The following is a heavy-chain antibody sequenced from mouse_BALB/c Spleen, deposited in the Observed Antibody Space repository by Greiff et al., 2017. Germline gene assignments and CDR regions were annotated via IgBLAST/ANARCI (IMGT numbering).Heavy chain of an antibody. Sequence: KQSGAELMKPGASVKISCKATGSTFSSSWIAWVKQRPGHGLEWIGEILPGSGSTNHNEKFKGKATFTADTSSNTAYMQLSSLTSEDSAVYYCARRPVVGEDYWGQGTTLTVSS. V-gene: IGHV1-9*01. J-gene: IGHJ2*01. CDR2: ILPGSGST. CDR3: ARRPVVGEDY. CDR1: GSTFSSSW. D-gene: IGHD1-1*01.